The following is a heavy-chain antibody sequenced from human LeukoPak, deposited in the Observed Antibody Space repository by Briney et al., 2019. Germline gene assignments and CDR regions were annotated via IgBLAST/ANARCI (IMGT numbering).Heavy chain of an antibody. CDR3: ARDGGYSGYDWANDY. V-gene: IGHV3-30*04. J-gene: IGHJ4*02. Sequence: PGGSLRLSCAASGFTFSSYAMHRVRQAPGKGLEWVAVISYDGSNKYYADSVKGRFTISRDNSKNTLYLQMNSLRAEDTAVYYCARDGGYSGYDWANDYWGQGTLVTVSS. CDR2: ISYDGSNK. D-gene: IGHD5-12*01. CDR1: GFTFSSYA.